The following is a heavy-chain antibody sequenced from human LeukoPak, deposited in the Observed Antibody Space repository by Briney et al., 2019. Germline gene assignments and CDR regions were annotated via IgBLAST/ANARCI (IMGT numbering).Heavy chain of an antibody. CDR2: ISGSGGST. CDR3: ARAYYGSGSYYIV. V-gene: IGHV3-23*01. CDR1: GFTFSSFA. D-gene: IGHD3-10*01. Sequence: GGSLRLSCAASGFTFSSFAMSWVRQAPGKGLEWVSVISGSGGSTSYADSVKGRFTISRDNSKNTLYLQMNSLRAEDTAVYYCARAYYGSGSYYIVWGQGTLVTVSS. J-gene: IGHJ4*02.